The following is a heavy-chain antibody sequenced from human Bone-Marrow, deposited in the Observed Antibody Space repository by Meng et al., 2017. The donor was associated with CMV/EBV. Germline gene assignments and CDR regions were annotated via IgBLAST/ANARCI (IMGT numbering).Heavy chain of an antibody. V-gene: IGHV4-38-2*02. CDR3: ARVPKGYSYGYAFDP. J-gene: IGHJ5*02. D-gene: IGHD5-18*01. Sequence: SETLSLTCTVSGYSISSGYYWGWIRQPPGKGLEWIGSIYHSGSTYYNPSLKSRVTISVDTSKNQFSLKLSPVTAADTAVYYCARVPKGYSYGYAFDPWGQGTRVTGSS. CDR1: GYSISSGYY. CDR2: IYHSGST.